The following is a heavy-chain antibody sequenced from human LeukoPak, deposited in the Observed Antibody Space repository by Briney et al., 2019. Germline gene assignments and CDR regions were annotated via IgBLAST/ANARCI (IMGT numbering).Heavy chain of an antibody. CDR3: GRRPPAVHP. J-gene: IGHJ5*02. Sequence: SETLSLTCAVSGYSLTSHYWIWIRQPPGKGLEWIGEILHTGSTNYNPSFKSRVTISIDTSKNQFFLRLTSVTAADAAVYYCGRRPPAVHPWGQETQDSVSS. CDR2: ILHTGST. V-gene: IGHV4-34*12. D-gene: IGHD2-2*01. CDR1: GYSLTSHY.